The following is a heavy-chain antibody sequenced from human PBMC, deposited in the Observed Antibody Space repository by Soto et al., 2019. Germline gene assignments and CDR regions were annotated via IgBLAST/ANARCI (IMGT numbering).Heavy chain of an antibody. CDR2: IYWDDDK. CDR3: ARDLRYCSSTSCYDENWFDP. J-gene: IGHJ5*02. V-gene: IGHV2-5*02. D-gene: IGHD2-2*01. CDR1: GFSLSTSGVG. Sequence: SGPTLVNPTQTLTLTCTFSGFSLSTSGVGVGWIRQPPGKALEWLALIYWDDDKRYSPSLKSRLTITKDTSKNQVVLTMTNMDPADTAVYYCARDLRYCSSTSCYDENWFDPWGQGTLVTVSS.